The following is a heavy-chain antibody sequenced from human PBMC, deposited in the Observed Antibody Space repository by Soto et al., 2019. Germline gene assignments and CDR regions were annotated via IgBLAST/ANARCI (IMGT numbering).Heavy chain of an antibody. CDR3: ARLPKKYSSSWNNYYYYGMDV. J-gene: IGHJ6*02. Sequence: SETLSLTCTVSGGSISSSSYYWGWIRQPPGKGLEWIGSIYYSGSTYYNPSLKSRVTISVDTSKNQFSLKLSSVTAADTAVYYCARLPKKYSSSWNNYYYYGMDVWGQGTTVTVSS. CDR2: IYYSGST. CDR1: GGSISSSSYY. D-gene: IGHD6-13*01. V-gene: IGHV4-39*01.